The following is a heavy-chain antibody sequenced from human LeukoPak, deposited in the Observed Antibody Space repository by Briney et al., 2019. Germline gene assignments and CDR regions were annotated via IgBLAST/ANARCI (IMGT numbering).Heavy chain of an antibody. D-gene: IGHD5-12*01. CDR1: GDSTSSSTYY. J-gene: IGHJ3*02. CDR2: IYDSGTT. V-gene: IGHV4-39*01. CDR3: ATHRRSGSGGSENAFEI. Sequence: PSETLSLTCTVSGDSTSSSTYYWDWIRQAPGKGLEWIGNIYDSGTTHYNPSRKSRVTISGDTSKNQFPLKLNSVTAADTAIYYCATHRRSGSGGSENAFEIWGQGTMVTVSS.